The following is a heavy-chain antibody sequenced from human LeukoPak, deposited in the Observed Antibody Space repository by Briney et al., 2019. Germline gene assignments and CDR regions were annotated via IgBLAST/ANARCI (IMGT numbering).Heavy chain of an antibody. CDR2: IIPILGIA. J-gene: IGHJ3*02. Sequence: SVKVSCKGSGYTFTSYDISWVRQAPGQGLEWMGRIIPILGIANYAQKLQGRVTIIADKSTSTAYMELNSLRSEDTAVYYCAREGRGYCNSTRCGGDAFDIWGQGTMVTVSS. D-gene: IGHD2-2*01. CDR1: GYTFTSYD. V-gene: IGHV1-69*04. CDR3: AREGRGYCNSTRCGGDAFDI.